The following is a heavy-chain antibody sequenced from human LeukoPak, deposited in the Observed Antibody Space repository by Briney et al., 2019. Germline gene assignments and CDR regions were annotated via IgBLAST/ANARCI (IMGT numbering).Heavy chain of an antibody. D-gene: IGHD5-18*01. CDR3: TTDTAVDY. V-gene: IGHV3-15*01. CDR2: IKSKTDGGTT. Sequence: GGTLRLSCAPSLFTFSNAWMSWVRQDPGAGLEWVGRIKSKTDGGTTDYAAPVKGRFTISRDDSKNTLYLQMNSLKTEDTAVYYCTTDTAVDYWGQGTLVTVSS. J-gene: IGHJ4*02. CDR1: LFTFSNAW.